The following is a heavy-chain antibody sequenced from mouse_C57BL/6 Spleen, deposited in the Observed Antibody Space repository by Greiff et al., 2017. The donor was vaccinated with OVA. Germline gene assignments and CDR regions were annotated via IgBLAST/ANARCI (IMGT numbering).Heavy chain of an antibody. D-gene: IGHD1-1*01. CDR1: GFTFSSYT. J-gene: IGHJ2*01. Sequence: EVKLVESGGGLVKPGGSLKLSCAASGFTFSSYTMSWVRQTPEKRLEWVATISGGGGNTYYPDSVKGRFTISRDNAKNTLYLQKSSLRSEDAALYYCARQGIYYYGSSLYYFGCRGQGATLTVSS. V-gene: IGHV5-9*01. CDR2: ISGGGGNT. CDR3: ARQGIYYYGSSLYYFGC.